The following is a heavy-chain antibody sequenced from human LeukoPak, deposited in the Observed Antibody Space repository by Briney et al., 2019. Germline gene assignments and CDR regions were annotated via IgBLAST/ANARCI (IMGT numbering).Heavy chain of an antibody. D-gene: IGHD6-25*01. CDR3: ACTPGAARFDP. V-gene: IGHV4-59*08. J-gene: IGHJ5*02. CDR2: IYYSGST. CDR1: GGSISSYY. Sequence: SETLALTCTVSGGSISSYYWSWIRQPPGKGLEWIGYIYYSGSTNYNPSLKSRVTISVDMSKNQFSLKLTSVTAADTAVYYCACTPGAARFDPWGQGTLVTVSS.